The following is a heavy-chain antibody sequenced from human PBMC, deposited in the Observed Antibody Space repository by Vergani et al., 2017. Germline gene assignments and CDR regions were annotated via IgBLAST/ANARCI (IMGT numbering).Heavy chain of an antibody. CDR3: FATWYYDSSGYYPDY. Sequence: EVQLVESGGGLVKPGGSLRLSCAASGFTFSNAWMSWVRQAPGKGLEWVGRIKSKTDGGTTDYAAPVKGRFTISRDDSKNTLYLQMNSLKTEDTAVYYCFATWYYDSSGYYPDYWGQGTLVTVSS. J-gene: IGHJ4*02. CDR2: IKSKTDGGTT. D-gene: IGHD3-22*01. V-gene: IGHV3-15*01. CDR1: GFTFSNAW.